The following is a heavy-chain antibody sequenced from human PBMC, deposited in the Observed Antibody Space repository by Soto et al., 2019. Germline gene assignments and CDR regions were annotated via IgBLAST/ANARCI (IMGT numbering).Heavy chain of an antibody. V-gene: IGHV1-46*01. D-gene: IGHD5-18*01. J-gene: IGHJ4*02. CDR3: ARERIDTYGYPLDS. Sequence: GASVKVSCKASGYTFTNYYIHWVRQAPGQGLEWMGVIQPRGGSTNYAQKFQVRVSMTRDTSTSTVYMELSSLRSEDTAVYFCARERIDTYGYPLDSWGQGALVTVSS. CDR2: IQPRGGST. CDR1: GYTFTNYY.